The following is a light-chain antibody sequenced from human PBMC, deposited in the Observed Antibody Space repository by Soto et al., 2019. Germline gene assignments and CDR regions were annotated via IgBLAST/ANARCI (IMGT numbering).Light chain of an antibody. CDR1: SSDVGGYNY. CDR3: SSYRSVSTLGV. J-gene: IGLJ2*01. V-gene: IGLV2-14*03. Sequence: QSALTQPASVSGSPGQSITISCTGTSSDVGGYNYVSWYQQHPGKAPKLMIYDVSNRPSGVSNRFSGSKSGNTASLTISGLQAEDEADYHCSSYRSVSTLGVFGGGTKLTVL. CDR2: DVS.